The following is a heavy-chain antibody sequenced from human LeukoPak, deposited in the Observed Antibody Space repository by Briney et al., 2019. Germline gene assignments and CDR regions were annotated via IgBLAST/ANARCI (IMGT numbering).Heavy chain of an antibody. CDR2: IYYSGST. CDR3: ATLTTVVTPDSF. J-gene: IGHJ4*02. V-gene: IGHV4-39*01. CDR1: GGSISSSSYY. Sequence: PSETLSPTCTVSGGSISSSSYYWGWIRQPPGKGLEWIGSIYYSGSTYYNPSLKSRVTISVDTSKNQFSLKLSSVTAADTAVYYCATLTTVVTPDSFWGQGTLVTVSS. D-gene: IGHD4-23*01.